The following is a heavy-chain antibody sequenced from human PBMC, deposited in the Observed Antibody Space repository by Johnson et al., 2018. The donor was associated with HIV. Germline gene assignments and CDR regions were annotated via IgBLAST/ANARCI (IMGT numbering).Heavy chain of an antibody. CDR1: GFTFDDYG. CDR3: ARSYSRWDDVFDI. V-gene: IGHV3-20*04. D-gene: IGHD1-26*01. Sequence: VQLVESGGDVVRPGGSLRLFCAASGFTFDDYGMSWVRQAPGKGLEWVSGINWTGGSTGYADSVKGRFTISRDNANNSLYLQVNSLRAEDTAVYYCARSYSRWDDVFDIWGQGTMVTVSS. CDR2: INWTGGST. J-gene: IGHJ3*02.